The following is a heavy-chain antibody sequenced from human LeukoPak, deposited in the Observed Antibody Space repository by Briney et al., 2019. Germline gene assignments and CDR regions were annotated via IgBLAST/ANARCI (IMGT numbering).Heavy chain of an antibody. J-gene: IGHJ4*02. Sequence: GSLRLSCAASGFTFSNYAMSWVRQAPGKGLEWVSTLSGTGGSTYYADSVKGRFTISRDNSKNTLYLQIKSLRVEDTALYYCAKDRGFATAYPSFDYWGRGTLVTVSS. CDR2: LSGTGGST. V-gene: IGHV3-23*01. CDR1: GFTFSNYA. CDR3: AKDRGFATAYPSFDY.